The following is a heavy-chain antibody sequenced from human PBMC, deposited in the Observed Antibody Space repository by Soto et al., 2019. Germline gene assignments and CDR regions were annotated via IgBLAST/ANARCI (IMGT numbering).Heavy chain of an antibody. Sequence: GGSMRLSCAASGLTFSSYAMSWVSKNTGKGLEWVSAISGSGGSTYYADSVKGRFTISRDNSKNTLYLQMNSLRAEDTAVYYCAKDLGGEYYYDSSGYYYDYWGQGTLVSVSS. CDR3: AKDLGGEYYYDSSGYYYDY. V-gene: IGHV3-23*01. J-gene: IGHJ4*02. D-gene: IGHD3-22*01. CDR1: GLTFSSYA. CDR2: ISGSGGST.